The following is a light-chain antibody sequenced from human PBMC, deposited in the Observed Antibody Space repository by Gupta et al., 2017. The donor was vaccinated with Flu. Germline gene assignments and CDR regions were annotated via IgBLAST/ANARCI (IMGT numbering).Light chain of an antibody. CDR3: QTWGTGTWV. V-gene: IGLV4-69*01. Sequence: QLAVTQSPSASASLGASVKLPCTLDGGHSGHAVAWHQQQPEKGPRYLMKLNSDGSHTKGDGIPDRFSGSSFGAKRYLTISSLQSEDEADYYCQTWGTGTWVFGGGTKLTVL. CDR2: LNSDGSH. J-gene: IGLJ3*02. CDR1: GGHSGHA.